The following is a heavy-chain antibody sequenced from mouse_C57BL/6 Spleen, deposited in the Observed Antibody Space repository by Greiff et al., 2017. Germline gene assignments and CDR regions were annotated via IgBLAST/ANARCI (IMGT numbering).Heavy chain of an antibody. CDR1: GYAFSSYW. CDR3: ARHGSSYGYFDV. Sequence: QVQLKESGAELVKPGASVKISCKASGYAFSSYWMNWVKQRPGKGLEWIGQIYPGDGDTNYNGKFKGKATLTADKSSSTAYMQLSSLTSEDSAVYFCARHGSSYGYFDVWGTGTTVTVSS. D-gene: IGHD1-1*01. V-gene: IGHV1-80*01. CDR2: IYPGDGDT. J-gene: IGHJ1*03.